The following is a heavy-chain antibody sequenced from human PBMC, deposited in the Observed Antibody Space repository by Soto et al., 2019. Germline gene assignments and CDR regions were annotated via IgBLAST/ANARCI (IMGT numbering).Heavy chain of an antibody. CDR1: GGSISSGGYY. CDR2: IYYSGST. D-gene: IGHD4-4*01. V-gene: IGHV4-31*03. Sequence: SETLSLTCTVSGGSISSGGYYWSWIRQHPGKGLEWIGYIYYSGSTYYNPSLKSRVTISVDTSKNQFSLKLSSVTAADTAVYYCARAFRTVTKIHDRPYYFDYWGQGTLVTVSS. J-gene: IGHJ4*02. CDR3: ARAFRTVTKIHDRPYYFDY.